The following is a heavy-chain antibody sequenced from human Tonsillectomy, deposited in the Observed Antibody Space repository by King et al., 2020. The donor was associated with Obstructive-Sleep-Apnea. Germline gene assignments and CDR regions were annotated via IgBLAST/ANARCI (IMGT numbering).Heavy chain of an antibody. V-gene: IGHV4-59*01. J-gene: IGHJ6*02. Sequence: PLQESGPGLVKPSENLSLTCTVSGGSISSYYWSWIRQPPGKGLEWIGYIYYSGSTNYNPSLKSRVTISVDTSKNQFSLKLSSVTAADTAVYYCARYTDYYYYGMDVWGQGTTVTVSS. CDR1: GGSISSYY. CDR2: IYYSGST. CDR3: ARYTDYYYYGMDV.